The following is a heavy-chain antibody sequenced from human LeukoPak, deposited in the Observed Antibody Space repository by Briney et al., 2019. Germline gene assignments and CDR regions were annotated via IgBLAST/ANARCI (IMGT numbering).Heavy chain of an antibody. V-gene: IGHV1-24*01. J-gene: IGHJ4*02. CDR1: GYTLTELS. D-gene: IGHD3-10*01. CDR3: ATAGPTYYYGSGSYYPY. CDR2: FDPEDGET. Sequence: ASVKVSCKVSGYTLTELSMHWVRQAPGKGLEWMGGFDPEDGETIYAQKFQGRVTMTEDTSTDTAYMELSSLRSEDTAVYYCATAGPTYYYGSGSYYPYWGQGTLVTVSS.